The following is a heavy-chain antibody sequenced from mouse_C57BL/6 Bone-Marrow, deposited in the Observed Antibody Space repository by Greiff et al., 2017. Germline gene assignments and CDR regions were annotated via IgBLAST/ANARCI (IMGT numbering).Heavy chain of an antibody. CDR1: GFTFSSYA. V-gene: IGHV5-4*01. J-gene: IGHJ2*01. CDR2: ISDGGSYT. Sequence: EVMLVESGGGLVKPGGSLKLSCAASGFTFSSYAMSWVRQTPEKRLEWVATISDGGSYTYYPDNVKGRFTISRDNAKNNLYLQMSHLKSEDTAMYYCARDRSAYYSNWNYFDYWGQGTTLTVSS. D-gene: IGHD2-5*01. CDR3: ARDRSAYYSNWNYFDY.